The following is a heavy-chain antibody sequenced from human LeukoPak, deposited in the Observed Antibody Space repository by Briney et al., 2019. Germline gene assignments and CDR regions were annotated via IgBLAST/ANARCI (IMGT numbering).Heavy chain of an antibody. CDR3: ANLDRRTVGVDY. CDR1: GFTFTSFT. CDR2: ITGSGGRT. J-gene: IGHJ4*02. D-gene: IGHD1-26*01. V-gene: IGHV3-23*01. Sequence: GGSLRLSCAASGFTFTSFTMTWVRQAPGNGLEWVSAITGSGGRTFYADSVKGRFTISRDNSRNTLYLQMNSLRAEDTAIYYRANLDRRTVGVDYWGQGTLVTVSS.